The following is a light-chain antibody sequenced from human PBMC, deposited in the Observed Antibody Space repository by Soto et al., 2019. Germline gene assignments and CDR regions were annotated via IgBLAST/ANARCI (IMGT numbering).Light chain of an antibody. CDR3: CSYAGSNTYWV. CDR2: VGS. CDR1: SSDVGSYDV. Sequence: QSALTQPASVSGSPGQSITISCTGTSSDVGSYDVVSWYQQHPGKAPKLMIYVGSKRPPGVSTRFSGSKSGNTASLTISGLQAEDEADYYCCSYAGSNTYWVFGGGTKLTVL. V-gene: IGLV2-23*01. J-gene: IGLJ3*02.